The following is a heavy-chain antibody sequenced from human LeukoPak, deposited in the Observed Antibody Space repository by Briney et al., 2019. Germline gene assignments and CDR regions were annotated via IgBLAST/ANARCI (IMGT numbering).Heavy chain of an antibody. D-gene: IGHD6-13*01. CDR3: ASGRASAGISAFDI. CDR2: ITRSSSYT. V-gene: IGHV3-11*03. CDR1: GFMFSDYY. Sequence: GGSLRLSCAASGFMFSDYYMSWIRQAPGKGLEFVSYITRSSSYTTYADSVKGRFTISRDNAKNTLYLQMNSLRAEDTAVYYCASGRASAGISAFDIWGQGTLVTVSS. J-gene: IGHJ3*02.